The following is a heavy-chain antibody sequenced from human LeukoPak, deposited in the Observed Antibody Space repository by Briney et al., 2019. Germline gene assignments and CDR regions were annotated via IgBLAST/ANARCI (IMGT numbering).Heavy chain of an antibody. D-gene: IGHD5-24*01. Sequence: AGGSLRLSCAASGFTFSNAWMSWVRQAPGKGLEWVGRIKSKTDGGTTDYAAPVKGRFTISRDDSKNTLYLQMNSLKTEDTAVYYCAKDRGDGYNYDGFEVWGQGTMVTVSS. J-gene: IGHJ3*01. CDR2: IKSKTDGGTT. CDR1: GFTFSNAW. V-gene: IGHV3-15*01. CDR3: AKDRGDGYNYDGFEV.